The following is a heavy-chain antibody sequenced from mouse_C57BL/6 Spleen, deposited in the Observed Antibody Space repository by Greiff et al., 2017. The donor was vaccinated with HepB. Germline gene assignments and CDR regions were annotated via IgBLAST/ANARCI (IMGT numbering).Heavy chain of an antibody. CDR2: ISDGGSYT. CDR1: GFTFSSYA. V-gene: IGHV5-4*01. D-gene: IGHD1-1*01. CDR3: AREGYYGGYFDV. J-gene: IGHJ1*03. Sequence: EVKLVESGGGLVKPGGSLKLSCAASGFTFSSYAMSWVRQTPEKRLEWVATISDGGSYTYYPDNVKGRFTISRDNAKNKLYLQMSHLKSEDTAMYYCAREGYYGGYFDVWGTGTTVTVSS.